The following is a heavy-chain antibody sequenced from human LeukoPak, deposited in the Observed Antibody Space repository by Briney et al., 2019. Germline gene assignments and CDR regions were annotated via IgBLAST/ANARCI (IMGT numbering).Heavy chain of an antibody. CDR2: ISAYNGNT. J-gene: IGHJ4*02. CDR1: GYTFTSYG. CDR3: ARVNYYDSSGHLDY. Sequence: ASVKVSCKASGYTFTSYGISWVRQAPGQGLEWMGWISAYNGNTNYAQKLQGRVTMTTDTSTSTAYMELRSLRSDDTAAYYCARVNYYDSSGHLDYWGQGTLVTVSS. D-gene: IGHD3-22*01. V-gene: IGHV1-18*01.